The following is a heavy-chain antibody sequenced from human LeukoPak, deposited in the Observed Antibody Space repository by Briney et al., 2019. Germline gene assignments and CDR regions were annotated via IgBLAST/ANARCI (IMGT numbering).Heavy chain of an antibody. D-gene: IGHD6-13*01. V-gene: IGHV4-4*02. J-gene: IGHJ4*02. Sequence: SGTLSLTCAVSGGSISSSYWWSWVRQPPGKGLEWIGEIFQSGSTNYNPSLKSRVTISVDKSKNQFSLKLNSVTAADTAVYYCAREFGSSSWYFDYWGQGTLVTVSS. CDR1: GGSISSSYW. CDR2: IFQSGST. CDR3: AREFGSSSWYFDY.